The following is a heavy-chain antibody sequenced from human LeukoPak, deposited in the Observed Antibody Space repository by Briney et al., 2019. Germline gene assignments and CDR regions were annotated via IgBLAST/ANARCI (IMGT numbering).Heavy chain of an antibody. CDR1: GLTVSSSY. Sequence: PGGSLRLSCAASGLTVSSSYMSWVRQAPGRGLEWVSVIYSGGSTYYADSVKGRFTISRDNSKNTLFLQMNSLRAGDTAVYYCARGTVTMVDYWGQGTLVTVSS. V-gene: IGHV3-66*01. D-gene: IGHD3-10*01. CDR3: ARGTVTMVDY. J-gene: IGHJ4*02. CDR2: IYSGGST.